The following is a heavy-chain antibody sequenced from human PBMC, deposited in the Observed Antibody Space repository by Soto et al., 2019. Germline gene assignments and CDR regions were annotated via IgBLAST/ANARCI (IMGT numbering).Heavy chain of an antibody. CDR1: GFTFSSYS. V-gene: IGHV3-21*01. Sequence: GSLRLSCAASGFTFSSYSMNWVRQAPGKGLEWVSSISSSSSYIYYADSVKGRFTISRDNAKNSLYLQMNSLRAEDTAVYYCARDGRYFDWLIYYFDYWGQGTLVTVSS. CDR2: ISSSSSYI. J-gene: IGHJ4*02. CDR3: ARDGRYFDWLIYYFDY. D-gene: IGHD3-9*01.